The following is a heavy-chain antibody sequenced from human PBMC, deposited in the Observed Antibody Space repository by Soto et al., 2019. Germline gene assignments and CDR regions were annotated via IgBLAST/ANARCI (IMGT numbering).Heavy chain of an antibody. CDR2: IYPGDSDT. CDR1: GYTFTNYW. V-gene: IGHV5-51*01. Sequence: GESLKISCKGSGYTFTNYWIGWVRQMPGKGLEWMGIIYPGDSDTKYNPSFQGQVTISADKSITTTYLQWSSLKASDTAIYYCAATIFYYGMDVWGQGTTVTVSS. CDR3: AATIFYYGMDV. J-gene: IGHJ6*02. D-gene: IGHD3-3*01.